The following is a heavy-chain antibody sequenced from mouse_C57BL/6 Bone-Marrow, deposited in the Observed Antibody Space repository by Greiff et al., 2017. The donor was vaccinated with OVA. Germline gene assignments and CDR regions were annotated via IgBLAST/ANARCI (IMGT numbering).Heavy chain of an antibody. J-gene: IGHJ4*01. CDR3: ARRGYGKRAMDY. V-gene: IGHV5-6*01. CDR2: ISSGGSYT. CDR1: GFTFSSYG. Sequence: VQLQQSGGDLVKPGGSLKLSCAASGFTFSSYGMSWVRQTPDKRLEWVATISSGGSYTYYPDSVKGRFTISRDNAKNTLCLQMSSLKSEDTAMYYCARRGYGKRAMDYWGQGTSVTVSS. D-gene: IGHD2-1*01.